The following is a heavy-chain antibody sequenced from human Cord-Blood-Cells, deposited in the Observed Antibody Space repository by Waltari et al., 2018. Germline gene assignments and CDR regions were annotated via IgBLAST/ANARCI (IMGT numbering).Heavy chain of an antibody. CDR1: GFTFSRYS. V-gene: IGHV3-48*02. CDR2: ISSSSSTI. CDR3: ASGPFDY. Sequence: EVQLVESGGGLVQPGGSLRLSCAASGFTFSRYSMNWVRQPPGKGLEWVSYISSSSSTIYYADSVKGRFTISRENAKNSLYLQMNSLGDEDTAVYYCASGPFDYWGQGTLVTVSS. J-gene: IGHJ4*02.